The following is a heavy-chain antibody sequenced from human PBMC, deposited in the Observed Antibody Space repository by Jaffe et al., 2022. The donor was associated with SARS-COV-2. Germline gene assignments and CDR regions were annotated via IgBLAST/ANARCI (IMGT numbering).Heavy chain of an antibody. CDR1: GFSLSTSGVG. CDR3: ARTLAYCGGDCYSVGYYFDY. V-gene: IGHV2-5*02. J-gene: IGHJ4*02. CDR2: IYWDDDK. D-gene: IGHD2-21*02. Sequence: QITLKESGPTLVKPTQTLTLTCTFSGFSLSTSGVGVGWIRQPPGKALEWLALIYWDDDKRYSPSLKSRLTITKDTSKNQVVLTMTNMDPVDTATYYCARTLAYCGGDCYSVGYYFDYWGQGTLVTVSS.